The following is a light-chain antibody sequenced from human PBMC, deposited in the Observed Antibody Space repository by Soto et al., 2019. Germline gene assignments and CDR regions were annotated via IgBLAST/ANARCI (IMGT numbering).Light chain of an antibody. CDR2: GVS. CDR1: QSVSSNH. J-gene: IGKJ1*01. V-gene: IGKV3-20*01. CDR3: EQYGSSPRT. Sequence: EIVLTQSPGTLSLSPGEGATLSCRASQSVSSNHLAWYQQKPGQAPRLLIYGVSSRATGIPDRFSSSGSGTDFSLTISRLEPEDFAVYYCEQYGSSPRTFGQGTKVDIK.